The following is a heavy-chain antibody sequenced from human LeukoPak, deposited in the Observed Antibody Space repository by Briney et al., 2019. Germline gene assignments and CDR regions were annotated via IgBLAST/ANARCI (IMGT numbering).Heavy chain of an antibody. CDR3: ARDVGYSGYDFGSRSDY. CDR1: GYSFTSYG. J-gene: IGHJ4*02. CDR2: ISAYNGNT. D-gene: IGHD5-12*01. Sequence: AASVKVSCNASGYSFTSYGNSWVRQAPGPGLERMGWISAYNGNTNYAQKLQGRVTMTTDTSTSTDYIELRSLRSDDTAVYYCARDVGYSGYDFGSRSDYWGQGTLVTVSS. V-gene: IGHV1-18*01.